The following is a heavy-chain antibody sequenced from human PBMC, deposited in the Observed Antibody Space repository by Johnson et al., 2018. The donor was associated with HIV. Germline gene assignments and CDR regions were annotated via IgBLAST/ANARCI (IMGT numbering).Heavy chain of an antibody. Sequence: QVQLVESGGGVVQTGTSLRLSCAASGFTFNTSGMHWVRQAPGKGLEWVALMSHDGSNKYYADSVTGRFTISSDNSKNALYLQMNNLRTEDTAMYYCARDSAYSSGWYSGAFDIWGQGTMVTGSS. V-gene: IGHV3-30*03. D-gene: IGHD6-19*01. CDR3: ARDSAYSSGWYSGAFDI. J-gene: IGHJ3*02. CDR2: MSHDGSNK. CDR1: GFTFNTSG.